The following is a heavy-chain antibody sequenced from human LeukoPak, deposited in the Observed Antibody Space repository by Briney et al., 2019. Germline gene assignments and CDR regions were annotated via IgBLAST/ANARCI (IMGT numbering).Heavy chain of an antibody. CDR1: GFTFSSYG. CDR3: ARHFRSYCITVCAFDI. V-gene: IGHV3-30*19. D-gene: IGHD1-26*01. Sequence: PGGSLRLSCAASGFTFSSYGMHWVRQAPGKGLEWVAVIWYDGSNKYYADSVKGRFTISRDNSKNTLYLQMNSLRAEDTAVYYCARHFRSYCITVCAFDIWGQGTMVTVSS. CDR2: IWYDGSNK. J-gene: IGHJ3*02.